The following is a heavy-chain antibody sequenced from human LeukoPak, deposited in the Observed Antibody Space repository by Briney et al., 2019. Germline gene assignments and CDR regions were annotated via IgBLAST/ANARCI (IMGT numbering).Heavy chain of an antibody. J-gene: IGHJ5*02. V-gene: IGHV1-2*02. CDR3: ARADRLHGGPYLIGP. D-gene: IGHD2-21*01. CDR2: INPNSGGT. CDR1: GYSFTDYY. Sequence: EASVKVSCKTSGYSFTDYYMHWVRQAPGQGLEWMGWINPNSGGTSSAQKFQGRVTMTRDTSITTVYMEVSWLTSDDTAIYYCARADRLHGGPYLIGPWGQGTLVTVS.